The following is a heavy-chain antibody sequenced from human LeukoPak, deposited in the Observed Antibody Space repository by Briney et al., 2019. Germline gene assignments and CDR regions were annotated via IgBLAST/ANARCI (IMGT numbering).Heavy chain of an antibody. CDR3: ARVAVAGFDY. Sequence: PGGSLRLSCAASGFTFSNYWMSWVRQAPGKGLEWVANIKHDGSEIYYVDSVKGRFTISRDDAKTPLYLQMNTLRAGDTAVYYCARVAVAGFDYWGQGTLVTVSS. J-gene: IGHJ4*02. D-gene: IGHD6-19*01. V-gene: IGHV3-7*04. CDR2: IKHDGSEI. CDR1: GFTFSNYW.